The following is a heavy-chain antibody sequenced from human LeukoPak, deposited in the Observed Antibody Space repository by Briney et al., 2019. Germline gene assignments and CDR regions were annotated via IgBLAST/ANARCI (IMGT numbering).Heavy chain of an antibody. Sequence: SQTLSLTCTVSGDSISSGGYCWNWFRQHPGKGLEWIGYTYSSGGTFYNPSLKSRVTISVDTSKNQFSLKLGSVTAADTALYYCASSEAPITPPPYGMGGWGQGTKVTVSS. CDR2: TYSSGGT. D-gene: IGHD5-12*01. J-gene: IGHJ6*02. CDR3: ASSEAPITPPPYGMGG. V-gene: IGHV4-31*03. CDR1: GDSISSGGYC.